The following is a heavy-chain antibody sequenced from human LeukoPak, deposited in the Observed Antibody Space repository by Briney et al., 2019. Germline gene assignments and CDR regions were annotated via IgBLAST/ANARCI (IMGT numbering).Heavy chain of an antibody. J-gene: IGHJ5*02. CDR1: GFTFSSYW. D-gene: IGHD6-13*01. Sequence: PGGSLRLSCAASGFTFSSYWMSWVRQAPGKGLEWVANIKQDGSEKYYVDSVKGRFTISRDNAKNSLYLQMNSLRAEGTAVYYCARDMHSGSWYDIWSSRGTVWFDPWGQGTLVTVSS. V-gene: IGHV3-7*01. CDR3: ARDMHSGSWYDIWSSRGTVWFDP. CDR2: IKQDGSEK.